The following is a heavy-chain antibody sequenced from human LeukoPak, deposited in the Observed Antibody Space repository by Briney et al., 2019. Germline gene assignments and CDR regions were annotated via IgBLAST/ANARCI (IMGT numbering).Heavy chain of an antibody. V-gene: IGHV3-23*01. D-gene: IGHD6-19*01. CDR3: AKCPRWLAHFDY. CDR1: GFTFSNYW. CDR2: ISGSGGST. J-gene: IGHJ4*02. Sequence: PGGSLRLSCAASGFTFSNYWMTWVRQAPGKGLEWVSAISGSGGSTYYADSVKGRFTISRDNSKNTLYLHMNSLRAEDTAVYYCAKCPRWLAHFDYWGQGTLVTVSS.